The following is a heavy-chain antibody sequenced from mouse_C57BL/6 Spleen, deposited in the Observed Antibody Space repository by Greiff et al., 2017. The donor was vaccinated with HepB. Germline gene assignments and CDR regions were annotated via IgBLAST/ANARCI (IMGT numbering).Heavy chain of an antibody. D-gene: IGHD1-1*01. CDR1: GYTFTSYW. CDR2: IDPSDSYT. J-gene: IGHJ2*01. Sequence: VQLQQPGAELVMPGASVKLSCKASGYTFTSYWMHWVKQRPGQGLEWIGEIDPSDSYTNYNQKFKGKSTLTVDKSSSTAYMQLSSLTSEDSAVYYCARWGVYYGSYYFDYWGQGTTLTVSS. V-gene: IGHV1-69*01. CDR3: ARWGVYYGSYYFDY.